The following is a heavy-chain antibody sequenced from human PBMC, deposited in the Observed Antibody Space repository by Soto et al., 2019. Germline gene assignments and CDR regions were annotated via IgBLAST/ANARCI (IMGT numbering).Heavy chain of an antibody. D-gene: IGHD2-21*01. V-gene: IGHV3-48*03. J-gene: IGHJ4*02. CDR2: ISTTGTAI. CDR1: GFIFSGFE. CDR3: ARQIVAGGYFDY. Sequence: QSGGSLRLSCVASGFIFSGFEMSWVRQAPGRGLEWVSYISTTGTAIYYADSVKGRFTISRDNAKNSLYLQMNSLRAEDTAVYYCARQIVAGGYFDYWGQGTLVTVSS.